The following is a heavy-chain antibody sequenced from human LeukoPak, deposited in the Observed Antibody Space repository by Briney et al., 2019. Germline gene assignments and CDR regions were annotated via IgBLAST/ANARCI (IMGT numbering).Heavy chain of an antibody. V-gene: IGHV3-11*01. CDR2: ISSSGTTI. J-gene: IGHJ6*02. CDR1: GINVCNYY. D-gene: IGHD6-6*01. CDR3: ARDLWGSSSCYLDV. Sequence: GGSLTLSCAASGINVCNYYMICLRQAPGKGLEWISYISSSGTTIHYADSVKGRFTISRDNANNSLSLHMNSLRAEDAAVYFCARDLWGSSSCYLDVWGQGTTVTVSS.